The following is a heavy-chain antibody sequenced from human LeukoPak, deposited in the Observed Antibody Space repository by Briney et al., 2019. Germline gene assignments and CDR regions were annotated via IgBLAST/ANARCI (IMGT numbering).Heavy chain of an antibody. D-gene: IGHD3-22*01. CDR2: ISSSGSNI. CDR1: GFTFSTYE. V-gene: IGHV3-48*03. J-gene: IGHJ4*02. CDR3: ARDNYDSSTPYYFDY. Sequence: GGSLRLSCAASGFTFSTYEMNWVRQAPGKGLEGVSYISSSGSNIYYAASVKGRFTISRDNAKNSLYLQMNSLRAEDTAVYYCARDNYDSSTPYYFDYWGQGTLVTVSS.